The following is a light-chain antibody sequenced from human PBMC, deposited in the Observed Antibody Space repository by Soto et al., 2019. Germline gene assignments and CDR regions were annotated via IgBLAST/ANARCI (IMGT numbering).Light chain of an antibody. V-gene: IGKV3-20*01. J-gene: IGKJ1*01. CDR3: QQYGASPPT. Sequence: IVLTQSPGTLSLSPGERATLSCKASQSVSSSFLAWYQQKPGRAPRLLIYGAYSRATGIPDRFSGSGSGTDFTLTISRLEPEDFALYYCQQYGASPPTFGQGTKVEIK. CDR1: QSVSSSF. CDR2: GAY.